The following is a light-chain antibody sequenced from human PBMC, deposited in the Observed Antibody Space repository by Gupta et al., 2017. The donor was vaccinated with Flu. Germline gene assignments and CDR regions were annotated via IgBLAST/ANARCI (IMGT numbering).Light chain of an antibody. CDR2: KAS. Sequence: GDRVTITGRASQSISSWLAWYQQKPGKAPKLLIYKASSLESGVPSRFSGSGSGTEFTLTISSLQPDDFATYYCQQYNSYPVTFGQGTKLEIK. CDR1: QSISSW. V-gene: IGKV1-5*03. J-gene: IGKJ2*01. CDR3: QQYNSYPVT.